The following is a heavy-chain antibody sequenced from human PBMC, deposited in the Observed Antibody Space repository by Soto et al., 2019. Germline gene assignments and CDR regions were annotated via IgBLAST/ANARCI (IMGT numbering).Heavy chain of an antibody. CDR3: AKDIVVVPAAIGVGYYYYGMDV. CDR2: ISGSGGST. Sequence: EVQLLESGGGLVQPGGSLRLSCAASGFTFSSYAMSWVRQAPGKGLEWVSAISGSGGSTYYADSVKGRFTISRDNSKNTLYLQMNSLRAEDTAVYYCAKDIVVVPAAIGVGYYYYGMDVWDQGTTVTVSS. CDR1: GFTFSSYA. J-gene: IGHJ6*02. V-gene: IGHV3-23*01. D-gene: IGHD2-2*01.